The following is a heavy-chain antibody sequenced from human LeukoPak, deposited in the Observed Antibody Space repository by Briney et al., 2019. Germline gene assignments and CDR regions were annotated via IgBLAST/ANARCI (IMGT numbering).Heavy chain of an antibody. CDR1: GFTFSSYG. Sequence: GGALRLSCAASGFTFSSYGMHWVRQAPGKGLEWVAVIWYDGSNKYYADSVKGRFTISRDNSKNTLYLQMNSLRAEDTAVYYCAKDLTGTSTYYFYYWVQGTLVTVSS. CDR2: IWYDGSNK. CDR3: AKDLTGTSTYYFYY. D-gene: IGHD1-20*01. V-gene: IGHV3-33*06. J-gene: IGHJ4*02.